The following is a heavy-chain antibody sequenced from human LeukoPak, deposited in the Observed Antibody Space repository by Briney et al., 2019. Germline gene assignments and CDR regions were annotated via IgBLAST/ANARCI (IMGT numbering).Heavy chain of an antibody. J-gene: IGHJ3*02. CDR1: GGSISSGGYS. CDR2: IYHSGST. CDR3: ARVVPAAYDAFDI. V-gene: IGHV4-30-2*01. D-gene: IGHD2-2*01. Sequence: PSQTLSLTCAVSGGSISSGGYSWSWIRQPPGKGLEWIGYIYHSGSTYYNPSLKSRVTISVDRSKNQFSLKLSSVTAADTAVYHCARVVPAAYDAFDIWGQGTMVTVSS.